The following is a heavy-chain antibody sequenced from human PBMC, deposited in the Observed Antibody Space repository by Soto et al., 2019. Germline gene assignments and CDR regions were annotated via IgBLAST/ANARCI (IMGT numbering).Heavy chain of an antibody. J-gene: IGHJ4*02. D-gene: IGHD2-15*01. CDR3: VRVGGPRVALDY. V-gene: IGHV4-4*02. CDR2: IYHDGST. Sequence: QVQLQESGPGLVKPSGTLSLTCAVSGGSISSSNWWTWVRQPPGEGLHWIGEIYHDGSTNSNSSLKSRVTISVDKSKNQFSLNLTSVTAADTAVYYCVRVGGPRVALDYWGQGTLVTVSS. CDR1: GGSISSSNW.